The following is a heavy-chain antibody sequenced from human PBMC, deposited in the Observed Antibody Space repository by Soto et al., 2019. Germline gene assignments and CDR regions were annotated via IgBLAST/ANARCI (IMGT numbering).Heavy chain of an antibody. CDR1: GGTFSSYA. J-gene: IGHJ4*02. D-gene: IGHD2-2*01. CDR3: ARDHCSSTSCYTTSAFDY. V-gene: IGHV1-69*13. CDR2: IIPIFGTA. Sequence: ASVKVSCKASGGTFSSYAISWVRQAPGQGLEWMGGIIPIFGTANYAQKFQGRVTITADESTSTAYMELSSLRSEDTAVYYCARDHCSSTSCYTTSAFDYWGQGTLVTVSS.